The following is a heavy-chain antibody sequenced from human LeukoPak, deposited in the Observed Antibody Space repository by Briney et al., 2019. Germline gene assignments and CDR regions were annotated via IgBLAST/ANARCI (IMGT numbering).Heavy chain of an antibody. V-gene: IGHV1-2*02. CDR1: GYIFTDYY. Sequence: ASVKVSCKASGYIFTDYYVHWVRQAPGQRLEWLGWINPKSGGTNYPQRFQGSVTMTRDTSISTAYLELRRLRSDDTAVYYCARGDTTMRYPMDVWGKGTTVTVSS. CDR2: INPKSGGT. CDR3: ARGDTTMRYPMDV. D-gene: IGHD5-18*01. J-gene: IGHJ6*04.